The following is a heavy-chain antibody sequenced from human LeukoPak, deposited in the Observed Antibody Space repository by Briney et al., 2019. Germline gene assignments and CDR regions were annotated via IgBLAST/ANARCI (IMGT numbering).Heavy chain of an antibody. D-gene: IGHD1-1*01. V-gene: IGHV3-74*01. CDR3: AKDQEVDNWNPSDY. CDR2: INSDGSST. Sequence: GGSLRLSCAASGFTFSSYWMHWVRQAPGKGLVWVSRINSDGSSTYYADSVKGRFTISRDNSKNTPYLQMNSLRAEGTAVYYCAKDQEVDNWNPSDYWGQGTLVTVSS. CDR1: GFTFSSYW. J-gene: IGHJ4*02.